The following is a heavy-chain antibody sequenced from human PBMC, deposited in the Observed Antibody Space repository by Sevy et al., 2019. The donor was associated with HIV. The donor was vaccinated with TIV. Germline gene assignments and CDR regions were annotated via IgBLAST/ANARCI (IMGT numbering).Heavy chain of an antibody. CDR3: ARAIGAAGSY. CDR2: IKEDGSVK. Sequence: GGSLRLSCEASGFTFSSYWMSWVRQAPGKGLEWVTNIKEDGSVKYYVESVKGRFTISRDNAKNSVYLQMNSLRAEDAALYYCARAIGAAGSYWGLGTLVTVSS. CDR1: GFTFSSYW. V-gene: IGHV3-7*01. D-gene: IGHD6-13*01. J-gene: IGHJ4*02.